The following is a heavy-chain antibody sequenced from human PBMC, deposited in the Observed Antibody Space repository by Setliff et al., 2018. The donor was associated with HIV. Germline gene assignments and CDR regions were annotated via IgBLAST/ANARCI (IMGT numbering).Heavy chain of an antibody. Sequence: SETLSLTCAVSGYSISSSKWWAWFRQPPGKGLEWVGYIYYNGNAYYNPSLKSRVTISVDRSKNQFSLKLSSVTAADTAVYYCARRGDFFYYAMDVWGQGTTVTVSS. J-gene: IGHJ6*02. CDR3: ARRGDFFYYAMDV. CDR2: IYYNGNA. V-gene: IGHV4-28*01. CDR1: GYSISSSKW.